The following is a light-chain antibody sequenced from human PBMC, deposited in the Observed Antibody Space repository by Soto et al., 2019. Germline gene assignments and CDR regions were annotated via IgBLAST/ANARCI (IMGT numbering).Light chain of an antibody. CDR3: QRYNSYST. CDR1: QSISSW. J-gene: IGKJ1*01. Sequence: DIQVTQSPSTLSASVGDRVTITCRASQSISSWLAWYQQKPGKAPKLLIYDASSLESGVPSRFSGSGSGTEFTLTISSLQPDDFATYYCQRYNSYSTFGQGTKVDIK. V-gene: IGKV1-5*01. CDR2: DAS.